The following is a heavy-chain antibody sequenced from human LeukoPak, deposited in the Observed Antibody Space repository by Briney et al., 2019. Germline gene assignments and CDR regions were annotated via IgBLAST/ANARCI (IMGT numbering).Heavy chain of an antibody. CDR3: ARGSDSSSWYSPSDY. CDR2: INPNSGAT. D-gene: IGHD6-13*01. Sequence: ASVKVSCKASGYTFTGYYMHWVRQAPGQGLEWMGWINPNSGATDSAQKFQGRATMNRDTSISTAYMELSRLRSDDTAVYYCARGSDSSSWYSPSDYWGQGTLVTVSS. V-gene: IGHV1-2*02. CDR1: GYTFTGYY. J-gene: IGHJ4*02.